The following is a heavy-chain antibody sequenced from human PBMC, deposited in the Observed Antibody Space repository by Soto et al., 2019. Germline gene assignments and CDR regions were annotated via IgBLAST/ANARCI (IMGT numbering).Heavy chain of an antibody. CDR1: GCSIRSNVYY. CDR2: VHYSGST. V-gene: IGHV4-39*01. CDR3: ARQLYYDSSGYYYWN. D-gene: IGHD3-22*01. J-gene: IGHJ4*02. Sequence: SETLSLTCSFSGCSIRSNVYYWGWIRQPPGKGLEWIATVHYSGSTYYTPSLKNRVTISADTSKNPFSLRLNSVTAADTAVYYCARQLYYDSSGYYYWNCGQGTLVTV.